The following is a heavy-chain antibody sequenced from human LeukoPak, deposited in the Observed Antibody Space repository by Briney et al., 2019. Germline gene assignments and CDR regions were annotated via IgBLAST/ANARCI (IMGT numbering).Heavy chain of an antibody. Sequence: SETLSLTCAVSGGAISSGGYSWSWIRQPPGKGLEWIGYIYHSGSTYYNPSLKSRVTISVDRSKNQFSLKLSSVTAADTAVFYCARENGDYVLDYWGQGTLVTVSS. V-gene: IGHV4-30-2*01. CDR2: IYHSGST. CDR3: ARENGDYVLDY. CDR1: GGAISSGGYS. D-gene: IGHD4-17*01. J-gene: IGHJ4*02.